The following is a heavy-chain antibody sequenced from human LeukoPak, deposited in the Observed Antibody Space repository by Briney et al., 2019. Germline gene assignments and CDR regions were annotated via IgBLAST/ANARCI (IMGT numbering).Heavy chain of an antibody. CDR3: AKDWADIVVVPAAFLFDY. CDR1: GFTFSSYG. J-gene: IGHJ4*02. Sequence: PGRSLRLSCAASGFTFSSYGMHWVRQAPGKGLEWVAVTWYDGSNKYYADSVKGRFTISRDNSKNTLYLQMNSLRAEDTAVYYCAKDWADIVVVPAAFLFDYWGQGTLVTVSS. V-gene: IGHV3-33*06. D-gene: IGHD2-2*01. CDR2: TWYDGSNK.